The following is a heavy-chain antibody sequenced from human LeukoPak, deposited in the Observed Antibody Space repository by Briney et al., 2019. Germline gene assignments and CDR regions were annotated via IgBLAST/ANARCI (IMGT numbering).Heavy chain of an antibody. V-gene: IGHV4-59*08. CDR2: IYYSGST. D-gene: IGHD1-26*01. J-gene: IGHJ5*02. CDR3: ARQWELRGWFDP. Sequence: SETLSLTCTVSGGSISSYYWSWIRQPPGKGLEWIGYIYYSGSTSYNPSLKSRVTISVDTSKNQFSLKLSSVTAADTAVYYCARQWELRGWFDPWGQGTLVTVSS. CDR1: GGSISSYY.